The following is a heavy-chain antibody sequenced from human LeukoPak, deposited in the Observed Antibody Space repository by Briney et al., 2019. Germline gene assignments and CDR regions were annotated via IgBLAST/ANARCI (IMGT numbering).Heavy chain of an antibody. V-gene: IGHV4-59*08. CDR3: ARNYDSSGYYYYGMDV. Sequence: KSSETLSLTCTVSGGSISSYYWSWIRQPPGKGLEWIGYTYYSGSTNYNPSLKSRVTISVDTSKNQFSLKLSSVTAADTAVYYCARNYDSSGYYYYGMDVWGQGTTVTVSS. J-gene: IGHJ6*02. CDR1: GGSISSYY. D-gene: IGHD3-22*01. CDR2: TYYSGST.